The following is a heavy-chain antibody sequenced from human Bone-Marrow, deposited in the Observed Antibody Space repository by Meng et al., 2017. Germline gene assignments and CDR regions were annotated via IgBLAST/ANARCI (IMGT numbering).Heavy chain of an antibody. Sequence: GGGGAHLGRYCELSCAASGFTFSNYWMHGVRQAPEKGPVWVSRINTDGSSTDYADSVKGRFTISRDNDKNTLYLQMNSLRAEDTAMYYCARFTPFDYWGQGTLVTVSS. V-gene: IGHV3-74*01. CDR2: INTDGSST. CDR3: ARFTPFDY. CDR1: GFTFSNYW. J-gene: IGHJ4*02.